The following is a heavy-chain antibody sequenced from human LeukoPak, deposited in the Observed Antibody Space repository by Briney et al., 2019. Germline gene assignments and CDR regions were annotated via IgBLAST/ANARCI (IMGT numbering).Heavy chain of an antibody. Sequence: GGSLRLSCAASGFTFSSYAMSWVRRAPGKGLEWVSAISGSGGSTYYADSVKGRFTISRDNSKNTLYLQMNSLRAEDTAVYYCAKGTAYSSGSSFDYWGQGTLVTVSS. V-gene: IGHV3-23*01. J-gene: IGHJ4*02. CDR3: AKGTAYSSGSSFDY. D-gene: IGHD6-19*01. CDR1: GFTFSSYA. CDR2: ISGSGGST.